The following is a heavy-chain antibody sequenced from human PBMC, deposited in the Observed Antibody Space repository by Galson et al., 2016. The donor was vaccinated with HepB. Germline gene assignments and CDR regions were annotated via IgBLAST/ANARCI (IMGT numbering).Heavy chain of an antibody. CDR2: ISSGDGIT. CDR1: GFTFTNYA. D-gene: IGHD5-18*01. CDR3: ARGSYGYDYGFFED. Sequence: SLRLSCAASGFTFTNYAMIWVRQAPGKGLEWVSSISSGDGITYYADSVKGRFTISRDNSKNTLYLQMNSLRDEDTAVYYCARGSYGYDYGFFEDWGQGTLVTVSS. J-gene: IGHJ4*02. V-gene: IGHV3-23*01.